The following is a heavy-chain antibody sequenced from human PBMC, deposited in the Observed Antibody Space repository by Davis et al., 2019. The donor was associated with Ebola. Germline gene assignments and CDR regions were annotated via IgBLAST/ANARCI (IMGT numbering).Heavy chain of an antibody. V-gene: IGHV4-59*01. CDR3: ARGSITIFGVVNNWFDP. Sequence: MPSETLSLTCTVSGGSISSYYWSWIRQPPGKGLEWIWYFYYCVTTNYNPSLKSRVTISVDKSKNQFSLKLSSVTAADPAVYYCARGSITIFGVVNNWFDPWGQGTLVTVSS. D-gene: IGHD3-3*01. J-gene: IGHJ5*02. CDR1: GGSISSYY. CDR2: FYYCVTT.